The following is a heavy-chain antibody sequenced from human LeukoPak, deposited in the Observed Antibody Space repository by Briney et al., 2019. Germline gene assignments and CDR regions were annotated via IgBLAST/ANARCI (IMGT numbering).Heavy chain of an antibody. D-gene: IGHD1-26*01. V-gene: IGHV1-18*01. J-gene: IGHJ4*02. CDR2: ISAYNGNT. CDR3: AANSGSYYGRSLDY. Sequence: ASVKVSCKASGYTFTSYGISWVRQAPGQGLEWMGWISAYNGNTNYAQKLQGRVTMTTDTSTSTAYMELSSLRSEDTAVYYCAANSGSYYGRSLDYWGQGTLVTVSS. CDR1: GYTFTSYG.